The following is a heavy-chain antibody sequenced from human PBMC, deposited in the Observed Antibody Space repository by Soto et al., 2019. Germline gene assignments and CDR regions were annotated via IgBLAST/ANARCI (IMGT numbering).Heavy chain of an antibody. V-gene: IGHV3-30-3*01. J-gene: IGHJ4*02. CDR1: GFTFSSYA. D-gene: IGHD2-8*01. CDR2: ISYDGSNK. Sequence: QVQLVESGGGVVQPGRSLRLSCAASGFTFSSYAMHWVRQAPGKGLEWVAVISYDGSNKYYADSVKGRFTISRDNSKNTLYLQMNSLRAEDTAVYYCARDFRRTNGVWTWGQGTLVTVSS. CDR3: ARDFRRTNGVWT.